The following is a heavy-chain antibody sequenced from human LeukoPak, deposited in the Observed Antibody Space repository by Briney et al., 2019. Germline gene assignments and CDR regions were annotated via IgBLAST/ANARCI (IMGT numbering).Heavy chain of an antibody. CDR1: GGSISTYY. V-gene: IGHV4-59*01. D-gene: IGHD1-26*01. CDR3: ARAGSMGPYYYFVLDV. J-gene: IGHJ6*02. CDR2: IYYSGST. Sequence: SETLSLTRTVSGGSISTYYWSWIRQPPGKGLEWIGYIYYSGSTNYNPSLKSRVTISVDTSKNQFSLKLSSVTAADTAVYYCARAGSMGPYYYFVLDVWGQGTTVTVSS.